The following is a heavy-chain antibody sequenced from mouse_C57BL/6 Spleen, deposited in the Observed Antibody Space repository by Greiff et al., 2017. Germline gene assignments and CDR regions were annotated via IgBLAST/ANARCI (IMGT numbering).Heavy chain of an antibody. CDR3: ARYESLVGYYAMDY. J-gene: IGHJ4*01. Sequence: EVQRVESGGGLVQPGGSLSLSCAASGFTFTDYYMSWVRQPPGKALEWLGFIRNKANGYTTEYSASVKGRFTISRDNSQSILYLQMNALRAEDSATYYCARYESLVGYYAMDYWGQGTSVTVSS. CDR1: GFTFTDYY. CDR2: IRNKANGYTT. V-gene: IGHV7-3*01. D-gene: IGHD1-1*02.